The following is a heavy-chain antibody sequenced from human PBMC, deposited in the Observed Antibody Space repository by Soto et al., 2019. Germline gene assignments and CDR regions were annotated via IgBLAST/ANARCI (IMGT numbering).Heavy chain of an antibody. V-gene: IGHV1-69*13. CDR2: TVPSFGIA. CDR1: GGTFSSYA. J-gene: IGHJ6*02. D-gene: IGHD2-2*02. Sequence: SVKVSCKASGGTFSSYAIRWVRQAPGQGLASMGGTVPSFGIANYAKKFQGRVTITADESTSTAYMELSSLRSEDTAVYYCARDRTVVPAAIRGAGYYYYGMDVWGQGTTVTVSS. CDR3: ARDRTVVPAAIRGAGYYYYGMDV.